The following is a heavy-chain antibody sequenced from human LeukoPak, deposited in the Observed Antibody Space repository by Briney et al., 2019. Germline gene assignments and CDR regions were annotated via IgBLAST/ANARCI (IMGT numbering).Heavy chain of an antibody. CDR3: ARDHGGVAVTNWYFDL. CDR2: ISPTGSTT. V-gene: IGHV3-74*01. D-gene: IGHD3-3*01. J-gene: IGHJ2*01. CDR1: GFSFSGHW. Sequence: GGSLRLSCTASGFSFSGHWMHWARQLPGKGLVWVSRISPTGSTTSYADSVKGRFTISRDNSKNTLYLQMNSLRAEDTAVYYCARDHGGVAVTNWYFDLWGRGALVTVSS.